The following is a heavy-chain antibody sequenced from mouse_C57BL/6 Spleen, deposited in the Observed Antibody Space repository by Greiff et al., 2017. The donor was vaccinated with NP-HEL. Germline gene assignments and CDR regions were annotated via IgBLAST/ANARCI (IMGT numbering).Heavy chain of an antibody. D-gene: IGHD2-1*01. CDR1: GFTFNTYA. J-gene: IGHJ3*01. V-gene: IGHV10-3*01. CDR3: VTPYGNHEGFAY. Sequence: GGGLVQPKGSLTLSCAASGFTFNTYAMHWVRQAPGKGLEWVARIRSKSSNYATYYADSVKDRFTISRDDSQSMLYLQMNNLKTEDTAMYYCVTPYGNHEGFAYWGQGTLVTVSA. CDR2: IRSKSSNYAT.